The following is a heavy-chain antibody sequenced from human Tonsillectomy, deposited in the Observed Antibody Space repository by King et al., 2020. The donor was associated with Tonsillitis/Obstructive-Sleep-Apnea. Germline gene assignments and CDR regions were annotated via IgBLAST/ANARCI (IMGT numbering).Heavy chain of an antibody. D-gene: IGHD4-17*01. Sequence: LQLQESGPGLVKPSQTLSLTCAVSGGSIRSGGHFWSWIRQHPGKGLEWIGAIHHSGSTYYNPSLKSRVTISVDTSKKQFSLKLSSVTAADTAVDYCARTGWDYGDYGSSLFDFWGQGTLVTVSS. CDR2: IHHSGST. CDR1: GGSIRSGGHF. J-gene: IGHJ4*02. V-gene: IGHV4-31*11. CDR3: ARTGWDYGDYGSSLFDF.